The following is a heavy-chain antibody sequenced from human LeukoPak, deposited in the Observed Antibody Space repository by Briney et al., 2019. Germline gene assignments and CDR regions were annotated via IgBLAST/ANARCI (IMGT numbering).Heavy chain of an antibody. CDR3: AKDIATVVGAGGFDY. Sequence: PGGSLRLSCAASGFTFDDYTMHWVRQAPGKGLEWVSLISWDGGSSYYADSVKGRFTISRDNSKNSLYLQMNSLRTEDTALYYCAKDIATVVGAGGFDYWGQGTLVTVSS. V-gene: IGHV3-43*01. CDR2: ISWDGGSS. CDR1: GFTFDDYT. J-gene: IGHJ4*02. D-gene: IGHD1-26*01.